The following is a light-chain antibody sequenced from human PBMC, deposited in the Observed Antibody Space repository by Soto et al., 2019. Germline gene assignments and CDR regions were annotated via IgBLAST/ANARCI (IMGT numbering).Light chain of an antibody. V-gene: IGKV1-39*01. CDR3: QQSYSTPRT. Sequence: DLQMTQSPSSLSASVGDRVTITCRASQSISSYLNWYQQKPGKAPKLLISAASSLQSGVPSRFSGSGSGTDFTLTISSLQPEDFAIYYCQQSYSTPRTFGQGTKVEIK. CDR1: QSISSY. CDR2: AAS. J-gene: IGKJ1*01.